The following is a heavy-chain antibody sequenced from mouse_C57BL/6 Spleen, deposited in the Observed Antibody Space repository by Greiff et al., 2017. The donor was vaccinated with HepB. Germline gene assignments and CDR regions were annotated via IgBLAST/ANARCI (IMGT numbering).Heavy chain of an antibody. Sequence: VQLQQPGAELVKPGASVKLSCKASGYTFTSYWMHWVKQSPGQGLEWIGMIHPNSGSTNYNEKFKSKATLTVDKSSSTAYMQLSSLTSEDSAVYYCARLRDWYFDVWGTGTTVTVSS. CDR1: GYTFTSYW. CDR2: IHPNSGST. J-gene: IGHJ1*03. V-gene: IGHV1-64*01. CDR3: ARLRDWYFDV. D-gene: IGHD1-1*01.